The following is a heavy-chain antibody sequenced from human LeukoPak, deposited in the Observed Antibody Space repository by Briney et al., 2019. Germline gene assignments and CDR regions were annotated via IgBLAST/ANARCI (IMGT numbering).Heavy chain of an antibody. CDR2: IIPILGIA. Sequence: GASVKVSCKASGGTFSSYAISWVRQAPGQGLEWLGRIIPILGIANYAQKFQGRVTITADKSTSTAYMELSSLRSEDTAVYYCARDARMDVWGQGTTVTVSS. CDR3: ARDARMDV. CDR1: GGTFSSYA. J-gene: IGHJ6*02. V-gene: IGHV1-69*04.